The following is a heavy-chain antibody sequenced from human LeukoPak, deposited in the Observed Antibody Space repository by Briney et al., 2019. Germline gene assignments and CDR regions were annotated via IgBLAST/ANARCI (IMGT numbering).Heavy chain of an antibody. V-gene: IGHV3-21*01. CDR3: ARSPTQFGEAPLFDF. D-gene: IGHD3-10*01. CDR2: ISSSTTYI. CDR1: GFTFSRYG. Sequence: SGGSLRLPCAASGFTFSRYGVNWVRQAPGKGLEWVSFISSSTTYIYYADSVKGRFIISRDNAKNSLYLQMNSLRVDDTAVYFCARSPTQFGEAPLFDFWGQGTLVTVSS. J-gene: IGHJ4*02.